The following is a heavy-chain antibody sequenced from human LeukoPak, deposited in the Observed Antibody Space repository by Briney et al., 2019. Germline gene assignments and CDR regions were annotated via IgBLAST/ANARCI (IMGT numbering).Heavy chain of an antibody. CDR2: IYRDSST. J-gene: IGHJ4*02. CDR3: ARDGSGHVFDY. D-gene: IGHD3-10*01. CDR1: GFTVSSNY. V-gene: IGHV3-66*01. Sequence: GGSLRLSCAASGFTVSSNYMSWVRQAPGKGLEWVSVIYRDSSTYYADSVKGRFTISRDNSRNTLYLQMNSLRADDTAMYYCARDGSGHVFDYWGQGTLVTVSS.